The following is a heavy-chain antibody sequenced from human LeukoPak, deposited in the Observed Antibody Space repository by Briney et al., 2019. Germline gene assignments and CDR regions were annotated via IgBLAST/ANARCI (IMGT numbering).Heavy chain of an antibody. CDR3: ASDGAYAMAV. CDR2: INNDATRT. Sequence: GGSLRLSCAASGSAFSRSWIHWVRQAPGKGLVWVAHINNDATRTTYADSVRGRFTISRDNAKNTVSLQMNSLRAEDTAVYYCASDGAYAMAVWGQGTTVTVSS. D-gene: IGHD1-26*01. CDR1: GSAFSRSW. J-gene: IGHJ6*02. V-gene: IGHV3-74*03.